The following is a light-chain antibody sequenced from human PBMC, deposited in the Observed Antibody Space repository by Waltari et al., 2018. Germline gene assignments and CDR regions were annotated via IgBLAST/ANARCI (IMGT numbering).Light chain of an antibody. Sequence: QSALTQPPSASGSPGQSVTIPCTGTSSDVGGNDYVAWYQQHPGKAPKPLLYEVNKRPAGVPDRFSGSRSGNTASLPVSGLQAEDEADYYCTSYVDSDNLIFGIGTKVTVL. CDR3: TSYVDSDNLI. J-gene: IGLJ1*01. CDR1: SSDVGGNDY. CDR2: EVN. V-gene: IGLV2-8*01.